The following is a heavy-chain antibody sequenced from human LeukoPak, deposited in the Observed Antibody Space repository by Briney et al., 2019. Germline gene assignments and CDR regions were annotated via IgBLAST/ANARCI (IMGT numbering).Heavy chain of an antibody. V-gene: IGHV4-4*07. CDR2: IYTSGTS. Sequence: SETLSLTCTASGVSISSYYWSWIRQPAGKGLEWIGHIYTSGTSNYNPSLRSRVTISVDTSKNQFSLKLTSVTAADTAVYYCTKGRGIWGQGTLVTVSS. D-gene: IGHD3-10*01. CDR1: GVSISSYY. J-gene: IGHJ4*02. CDR3: TKGRGI.